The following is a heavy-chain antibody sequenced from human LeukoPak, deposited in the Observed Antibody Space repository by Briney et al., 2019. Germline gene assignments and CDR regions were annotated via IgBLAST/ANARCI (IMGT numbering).Heavy chain of an antibody. CDR2: VSGSGGNT. J-gene: IGHJ5*02. Sequence: GGSLRLSCAASEFTFSSYAMSWVRQAPGEGLEWVSTVSGSGGNTYYADSVKGRFTISRDNTKNTLYLQMNSLRAEDTAVYYCVRESPVAAVGRSWFDPWGQGTLVTVSS. V-gene: IGHV3-23*01. D-gene: IGHD6-13*01. CDR3: VRESPVAAVGRSWFDP. CDR1: EFTFSSYA.